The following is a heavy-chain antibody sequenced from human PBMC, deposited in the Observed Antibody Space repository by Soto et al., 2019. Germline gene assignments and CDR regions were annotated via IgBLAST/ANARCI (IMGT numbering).Heavy chain of an antibody. CDR1: GFTFSNYW. CDR2: INGDGSGT. Sequence: EVQLVESGGGLIQPGGSLRLSCAASGFTFSNYWIHWVRQAPGEGLVWLSRINGDGSGTNYAYSVKGRFTISRDNAKNTVYVQMNSLRAEDTAVYYCARGGLRAYWIDPWGQGTLVTVSS. V-gene: IGHV3-74*01. CDR3: ARGGLRAYWIDP. J-gene: IGHJ5*02. D-gene: IGHD4-17*01.